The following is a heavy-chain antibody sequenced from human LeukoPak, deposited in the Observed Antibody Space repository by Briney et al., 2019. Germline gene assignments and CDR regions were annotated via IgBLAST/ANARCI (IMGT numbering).Heavy chain of an antibody. V-gene: IGHV1-69*13. Sequence: GASVKVSCKASGGTFSSYAISWVRQAPGQGLEWMGGIIPIFGTANYAQKFQGRVTITADESTSTAYMELSSLRSEDTAVYYCWGGCGGACGGPFDYGGQGTRVPVPS. CDR3: WGGCGGACGGPFDY. J-gene: IGHJ4*02. CDR1: GGTFSSYA. D-gene: IGHD2-21*02. CDR2: IIPIFGTA.